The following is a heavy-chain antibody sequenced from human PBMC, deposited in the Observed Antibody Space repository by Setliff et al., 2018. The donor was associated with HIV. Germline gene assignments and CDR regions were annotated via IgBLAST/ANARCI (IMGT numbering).Heavy chain of an antibody. J-gene: IGHJ6*02. D-gene: IGHD4-17*01. Sequence: LSLTCTVSGYSISSGYYWGWIRQPPGKGLEWIGNIYHHGTTYYYPSLKGRVTISLDTSNNQFSLNLNSVTAADTAVYYCARGGPTVAFGLDVWGQGTTVTVSS. CDR1: GYSISSGYY. V-gene: IGHV4-38-2*02. CDR2: IYHHGTT. CDR3: ARGGPTVAFGLDV.